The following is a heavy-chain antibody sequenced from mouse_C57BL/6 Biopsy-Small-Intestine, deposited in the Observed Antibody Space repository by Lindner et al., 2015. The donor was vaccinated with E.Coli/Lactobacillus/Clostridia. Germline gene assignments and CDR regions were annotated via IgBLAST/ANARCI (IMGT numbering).Heavy chain of an antibody. CDR3: ARHEEDGYWAYAMDY. CDR2: IYPADGDT. D-gene: IGHD4-1*01. Sequence: VQLQESGPELVKPGASVKISCKASGYAFSSSWMNWVKQRPGKGLEWIGRIYPADGDTTYNGKFKVKATPTADKSSSTVYMELSRLTSEDSAVYFCARHEEDGYWAYAMDYWGQGTSVTVSS. V-gene: IGHV1-82*01. J-gene: IGHJ4*01. CDR1: GYAFSSSW.